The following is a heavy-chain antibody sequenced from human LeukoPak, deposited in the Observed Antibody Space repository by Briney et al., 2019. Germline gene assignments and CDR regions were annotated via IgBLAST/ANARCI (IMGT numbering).Heavy chain of an antibody. CDR1: GGSVSSGSYY. CDR3: ARGFGEYYYDSSGYRAPLDAFDI. J-gene: IGHJ3*02. D-gene: IGHD3-22*01. CDR2: IYYSGST. Sequence: SETLSLTCTVSGGSVSSGSYYWSWIRQPPGKGLEWIGYIYYSGSTNYNPSLKSRVTISVDTSKNQFSLKLSSVTAADTAVYYCARGFGEYYYDSSGYRAPLDAFDIWGQGTMVTVSS. V-gene: IGHV4-61*01.